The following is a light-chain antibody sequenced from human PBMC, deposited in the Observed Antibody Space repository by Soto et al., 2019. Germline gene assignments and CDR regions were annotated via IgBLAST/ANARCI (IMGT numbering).Light chain of an antibody. CDR1: SGHSSYA. CDR3: QTWGTGIRV. CDR2: LTSDGSH. V-gene: IGLV4-69*01. Sequence: QPVLTQSPSASASLGASVKLTGTLSSGHSSYAIAWHQHQAEKGPRYLMKLTSDGSHTIGDGIPDRFPGSSSGAERYLTISSLQSEDEADYYCQTWGTGIRVFGGGTKLTVL. J-gene: IGLJ3*02.